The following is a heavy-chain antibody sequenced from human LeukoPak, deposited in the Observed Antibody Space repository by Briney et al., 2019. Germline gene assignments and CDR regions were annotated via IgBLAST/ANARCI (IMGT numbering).Heavy chain of an antibody. CDR1: GFTFSSYA. D-gene: IGHD6-13*01. J-gene: IGHJ4*02. CDR2: ISGSGGST. CDR3: AKDEFRIAAAPYYFDY. Sequence: PGGSLRLSCAASGFTFSSYAMSWVRQAPGKGLEWVSAISGSGGSTYYADSVKGRFTISRDNSKNTLYLQMNSLRAEDTAVYYCAKDEFRIAAAPYYFDYWGQGTLVTVSS. V-gene: IGHV3-23*01.